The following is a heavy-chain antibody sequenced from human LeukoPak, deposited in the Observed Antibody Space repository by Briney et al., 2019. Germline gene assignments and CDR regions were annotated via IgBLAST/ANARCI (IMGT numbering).Heavy chain of an antibody. J-gene: IGHJ4*02. Sequence: AASVKVSCKASGYTFTSYGISWVRQAPGQGLEWMGWISAYNGNTNYAQKLQGRVTMTTDTSTSTAYVELRSLRSDDTAVYYCARSSSSTSCYGADDYWGQGTLVTVSS. CDR1: GYTFTSYG. V-gene: IGHV1-18*04. CDR3: ARSSSSTSCYGADDY. D-gene: IGHD2-2*01. CDR2: ISAYNGNT.